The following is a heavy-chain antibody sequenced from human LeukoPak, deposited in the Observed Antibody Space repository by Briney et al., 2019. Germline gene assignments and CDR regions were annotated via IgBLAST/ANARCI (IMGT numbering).Heavy chain of an antibody. J-gene: IGHJ4*02. CDR1: GYTFTSYA. CDR3: ARARSWGSYTPYYFDY. V-gene: IGHV1-2*02. CDR2: INPNSGGT. D-gene: IGHD1-26*01. Sequence: ASVKVSCKASGYTFTSYAMNWVRQAPGQGLEWMGWINPNSGGTNYAQKFQGRVTMTRDTSISTAYMELSRLRSDDTAVYYCARARSWGSYTPYYFDYWGQGTLVTVSS.